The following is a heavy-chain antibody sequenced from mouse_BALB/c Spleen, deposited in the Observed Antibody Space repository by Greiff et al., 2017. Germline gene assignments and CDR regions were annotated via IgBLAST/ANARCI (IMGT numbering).Heavy chain of an antibody. Sequence: QVQLKQSGAELAKPGASVKMSCKASGYTFTSYWMHWVKQRPGQGLEWIGYINPSTGYTEYNQKFKDKATLTADKSSSTAYMQLSSLTSEDSAVYYCARSFGGLRRWFAYWGQGTLVTVSA. CDR1: GYTFTSYW. CDR2: INPSTGYT. V-gene: IGHV1-7*01. J-gene: IGHJ3*01. CDR3: ARSFGGLRRWFAY. D-gene: IGHD2-4*01.